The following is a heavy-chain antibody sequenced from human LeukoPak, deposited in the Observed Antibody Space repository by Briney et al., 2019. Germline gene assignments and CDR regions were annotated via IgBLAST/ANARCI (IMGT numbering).Heavy chain of an antibody. CDR2: IYTSGST. V-gene: IGHV4-4*07. J-gene: IGHJ4*02. CDR3: ARELGSLGRVDY. CDR1: GGSISSYY. Sequence: KPSETLSLTCTVSGGSISSYYWSWIRRPAGKGLEWIGRIYTSGSTNYNPSLKSRVTISVDKSKNQFSLKLSSVTAADTAVYYCARELGSLGRVDYWGQGTLVTVSS. D-gene: IGHD7-27*01.